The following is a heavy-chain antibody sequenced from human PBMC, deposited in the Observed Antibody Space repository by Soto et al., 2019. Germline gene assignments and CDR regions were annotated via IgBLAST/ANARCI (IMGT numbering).Heavy chain of an antibody. CDR3: ARAPLRFLEWFFF. Sequence: ASVKVSCKASGYTFTSYAMHWVRQAPGQRLEWMGWINAGNGNTKYSQKFQGRVTITRDTSASTAYMELSSLRSEDTAVYYCARAPLRFLEWFFFWGQGTLVTVSS. J-gene: IGHJ4*02. CDR1: GYTFTSYA. CDR2: INAGNGNT. V-gene: IGHV1-3*01. D-gene: IGHD3-3*01.